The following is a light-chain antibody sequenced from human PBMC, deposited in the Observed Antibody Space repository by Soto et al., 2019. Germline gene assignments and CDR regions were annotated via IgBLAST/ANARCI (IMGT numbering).Light chain of an antibody. V-gene: IGLV2-11*01. Sequence: QSALTQPRSVSGSPGHSVTISCTGTSSDVGGYSYVSWYQQHPGKAPKLMISDVSKRPSGVPDRFSGSKFGNTASLTISGLQAEDEADYYCCSYAGAFTYVFGSGTKLTGL. CDR2: DVS. CDR1: SSDVGGYSY. J-gene: IGLJ1*01. CDR3: CSYAGAFTYV.